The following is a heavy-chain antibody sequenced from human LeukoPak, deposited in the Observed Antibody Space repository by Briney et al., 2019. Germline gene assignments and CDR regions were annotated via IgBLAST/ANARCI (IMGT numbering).Heavy chain of an antibody. CDR1: GITFNKLW. CDR2: VKEDGSEK. J-gene: IGHJ4*02. Sequence: GGSLRLSCAASGITFNKLWMTWVRQAPGKALEWVASVKEDGSEKYHVDSVKGRFTISRDNAKNSLFLGMNSLRAEDTAVYYCATHRVANWNWGQGTLVTVSS. D-gene: IGHD1-20*01. CDR3: ATHRVANWN. V-gene: IGHV3-7*01.